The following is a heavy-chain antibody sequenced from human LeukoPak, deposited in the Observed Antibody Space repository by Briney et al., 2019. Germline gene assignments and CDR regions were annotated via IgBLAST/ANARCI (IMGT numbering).Heavy chain of an antibody. CDR3: ARVVGANRDYYYYQMDV. V-gene: IGHV4-4*02. Sequence: PSETLSLTCAVSGGSIGSRNWWSWVRQPPGKGLEWIGEIHHSGSTNYNSSLKSRVTISVDKSKNQFSLKLNSVTAADTAVYYCARVVGANRDYYYYQMDVWGKGTTVTVSS. CDR2: IHHSGST. CDR1: GGSIGSRNW. J-gene: IGHJ6*03. D-gene: IGHD1-26*01.